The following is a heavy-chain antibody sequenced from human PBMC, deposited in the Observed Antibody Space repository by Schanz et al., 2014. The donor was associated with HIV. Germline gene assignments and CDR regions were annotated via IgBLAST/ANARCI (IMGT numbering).Heavy chain of an antibody. CDR2: ISYDGSNK. CDR3: ARAGDISGYYIDY. Sequence: QVQLVESGGGVVQPGRSLRLSCAASGFTFSSYGMHWVRQAPGKGLEWVAVISYDGSNKYYADSVKGRFTISRDNSKNTLYLQMNSLRAEDTAVYYCARAGDISGYYIDYWGQGTLVTVSS. D-gene: IGHD3-22*01. CDR1: GFTFSSYG. V-gene: IGHV3-30*03. J-gene: IGHJ4*02.